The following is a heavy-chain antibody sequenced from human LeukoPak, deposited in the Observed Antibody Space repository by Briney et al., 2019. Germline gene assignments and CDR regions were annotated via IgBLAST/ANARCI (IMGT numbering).Heavy chain of an antibody. D-gene: IGHD3-10*01. Sequence: ASVKVSCKASGYTFTSYGISWVRQAPGQGLEWMGWISAYNGNTNYAQKLQGRVTMTTDTSTSTAYMELRSLRSDDTAVYYCARAQKLLWFGELPLNYFDYWGQGTLVTVSS. CDR2: ISAYNGNT. V-gene: IGHV1-18*01. CDR1: GYTFTSYG. J-gene: IGHJ4*02. CDR3: ARAQKLLWFGELPLNYFDY.